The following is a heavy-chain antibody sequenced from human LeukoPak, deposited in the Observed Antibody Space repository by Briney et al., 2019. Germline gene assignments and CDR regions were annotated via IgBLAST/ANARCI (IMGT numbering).Heavy chain of an antibody. CDR1: GFTFSSYG. CDR3: AKDQVLYDSSGYPEY. J-gene: IGHJ4*02. V-gene: IGHV3-33*06. Sequence: GGSLRLSCAASGFTFSSYGMHWVRQAPGKGLEWVAVIWYDGSNKYYADSVKGRFTISRDNSKKTLHLQMNSLKAEDTAVYYCAKDQVLYDSSGYPEYWGQGPLVTVSS. CDR2: IWYDGSNK. D-gene: IGHD3-22*01.